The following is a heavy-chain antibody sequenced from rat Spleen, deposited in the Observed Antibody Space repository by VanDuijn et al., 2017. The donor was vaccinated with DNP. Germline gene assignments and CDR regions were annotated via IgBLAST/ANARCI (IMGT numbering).Heavy chain of an antibody. CDR2: INKDSNTI. D-gene: IGHD1-12*02. V-gene: IGHV4-2*01. CDR3: ARVFGYDGTYYYPYYFDY. Sequence: EVKLVESGGGLVQPGRSLKLSCAASGFNFNDYWMGWVRQAPGQGLEWIAEINKDSNTIKYNPSLKDKLTISRDNARNTLYLQMSKLGSEDTAIYYCARVFGYDGTYYYPYYFDYWGQGVMVTVSS. J-gene: IGHJ2*01. CDR1: GFNFNDYW.